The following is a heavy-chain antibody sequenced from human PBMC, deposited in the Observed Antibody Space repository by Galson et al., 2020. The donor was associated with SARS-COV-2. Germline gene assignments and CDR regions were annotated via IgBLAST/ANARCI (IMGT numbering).Heavy chain of an antibody. Sequence: ETSETLSLTCAVFGGSFGSYYWKWIRQPPGKGLEWIGRIYNSGNTNYNPSLKSRVIMSVDTSKNQFSLKLSSVTAADTAVYYCAREERQSGFDYWGQGTLVTVSS. V-gene: IGHV4-4*07. CDR3: AREERQSGFDY. D-gene: IGHD6-25*01. CDR2: IYNSGNT. CDR1: GGSFGSYY. J-gene: IGHJ4*02.